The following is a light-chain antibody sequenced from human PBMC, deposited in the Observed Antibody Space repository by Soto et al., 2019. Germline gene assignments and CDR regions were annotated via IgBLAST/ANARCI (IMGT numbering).Light chain of an antibody. V-gene: IGKV3-20*01. CDR2: GAS. CDR3: QQYGSSPLT. Sequence: EIVLTQSPATLSLSPGERATLSCRASQSVSSYLAWYQQKPGRAPRLLIYGASTRATGIPARFSGSGSGTDFTLTISTLEPEDFAVYYCQQYGSSPLTFGGGTKVDI. J-gene: IGKJ4*01. CDR1: QSVSSY.